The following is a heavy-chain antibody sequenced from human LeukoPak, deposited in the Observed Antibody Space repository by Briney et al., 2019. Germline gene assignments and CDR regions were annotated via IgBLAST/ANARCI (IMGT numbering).Heavy chain of an antibody. V-gene: IGHV4-30-2*01. D-gene: IGHD5-24*01. J-gene: IGHJ4*02. CDR1: GGSISSGGYS. CDR3: APESKSRDGYNWVFDY. Sequence: PSETLSLTCAVSGGSISSGGYSWSWIRQPPGKGLEWIGYIYHSGSTYYNPSLKSRVTISVDRSKNQFSLKLSSVTAADTAVYYCAPESKSRDGYNWVFDYWGQGTLVTVSS. CDR2: IYHSGST.